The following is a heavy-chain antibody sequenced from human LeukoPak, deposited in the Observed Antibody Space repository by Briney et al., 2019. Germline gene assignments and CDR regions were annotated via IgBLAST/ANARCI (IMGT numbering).Heavy chain of an antibody. CDR1: GGSFSGYY. CDR3: ARVSPRNYYDSIGYPNTRRGPYYYYYMDV. V-gene: IGHV4-34*01. CDR2: INHSGST. D-gene: IGHD3-22*01. Sequence: SETLSLTCAVYGGSFSGYYWSWIRQPPGKGLEWIGEINHSGSTNYNPSLKSRVTISVDTSKNQFSLKLSSVTAADTAVYYCARVSPRNYYDSIGYPNTRRGPYYYYYMDVWGKGTTVTVSS. J-gene: IGHJ6*03.